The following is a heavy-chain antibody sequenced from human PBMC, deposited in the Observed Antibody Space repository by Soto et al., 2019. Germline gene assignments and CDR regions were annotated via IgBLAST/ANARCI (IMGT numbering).Heavy chain of an antibody. D-gene: IGHD2-8*02. CDR1: GFTFSDYY. CDR3: DSEEIVLVEADYGMDV. J-gene: IGHJ6*02. CDR2: ISSSGSTI. V-gene: IGHV3-11*01. Sequence: PGGSLRLSCAASGFTFSDYYMSWIRQAPGKGLEWVSYISSSGSTIYYADSVKGRFTISRDNAKNSLYLQMNSLRAEDTAVYYCDSEEIVLVEADYGMDVWGQGTTVTVSS.